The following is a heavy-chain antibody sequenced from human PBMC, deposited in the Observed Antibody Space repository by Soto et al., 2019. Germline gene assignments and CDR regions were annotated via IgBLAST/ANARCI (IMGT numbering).Heavy chain of an antibody. J-gene: IGHJ3*02. CDR3: AREGDPIANQDAFHI. CDR1: RCTFSSYA. Sequence: VGSLRLSCASSRCTFSSYAMHCVRQAPGKGLEWVALISYDASNKYYADSVKGRFTISRDNSKNTLYLQMSSLKVEDTAVYFCAREGDPIANQDAFHIWGQETMVNLS. V-gene: IGHV3-30-3*01. CDR2: ISYDASNK. D-gene: IGHD3-16*01.